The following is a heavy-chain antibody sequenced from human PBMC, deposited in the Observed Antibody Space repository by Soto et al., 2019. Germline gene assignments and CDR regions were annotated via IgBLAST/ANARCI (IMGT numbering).Heavy chain of an antibody. CDR1: GFSLTTRGVG. Sequence: QITLKESGPTLVKPTQTLTLTCTFSGFSLTTRGVGVGWIRQPPGKALECLALIYWDDDKRYSPSLQSRLSITKDTSNTQVLLTMTNVDPVDTATYYCAHIPNYYQYDWFDPWGQGTLVSVSS. D-gene: IGHD3-16*01. J-gene: IGHJ5*02. V-gene: IGHV2-5*02. CDR3: AHIPNYYQYDWFDP. CDR2: IYWDDDK.